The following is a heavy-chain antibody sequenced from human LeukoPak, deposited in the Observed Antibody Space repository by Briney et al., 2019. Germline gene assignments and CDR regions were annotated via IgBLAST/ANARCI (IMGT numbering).Heavy chain of an antibody. V-gene: IGHV7-4-1*02. J-gene: IGHJ5*02. CDR3: ARANLWFGELGWIDP. Sequence: ASVKVSCKASGYSFTMYALNWVRQAPGQGLEWMGWINTITGNPTYAQGFTGRFVFSLDTSVSTAYLQISSLKAEDTAMYYCARANLWFGELGWIDPWGQGTQVTVSS. D-gene: IGHD3-10*01. CDR2: INTITGNP. CDR1: GYSFTMYA.